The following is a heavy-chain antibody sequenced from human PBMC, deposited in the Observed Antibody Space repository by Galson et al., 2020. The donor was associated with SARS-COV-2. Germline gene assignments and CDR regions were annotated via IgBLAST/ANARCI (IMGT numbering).Heavy chain of an antibody. CDR2: ISGSGGST. J-gene: IGHJ6*02. Sequence: GGSLRLSCAASGFTFSSYAMSWVRQAPGKGLEWVSAISGSGGSTYYADSVKGRFTISRDNSKNTLYLQMNSLRAEDTAVYYCAKGIAAAGRNYYYGMDVWGQGTTVTVSS. V-gene: IGHV3-23*01. CDR1: GFTFSSYA. CDR3: AKGIAAAGRNYYYGMDV. D-gene: IGHD6-13*01.